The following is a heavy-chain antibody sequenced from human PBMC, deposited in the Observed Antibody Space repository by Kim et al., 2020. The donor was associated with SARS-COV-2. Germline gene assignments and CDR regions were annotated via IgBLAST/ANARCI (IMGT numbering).Heavy chain of an antibody. CDR2: INPNSGDT. CDR3: ARENRNGFDF. D-gene: IGHD1-1*01. CDR1: GYTFNDYY. V-gene: IGHV1-2*05. Sequence: ASVKVSCKASGYTFNDYYMHWVRQAPGQGLEWMGRINPNSGDTDYAQRFQGRVTMTRDSSMSTVYMELSGLKSDDTVIYYCARENRNGFDFWGQGTVVTV. J-gene: IGHJ4*02.